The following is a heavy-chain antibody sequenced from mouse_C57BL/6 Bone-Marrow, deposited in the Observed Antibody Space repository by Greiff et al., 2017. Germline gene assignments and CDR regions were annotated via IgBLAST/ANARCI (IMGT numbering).Heavy chain of an antibody. V-gene: IGHV14-4*01. J-gene: IGHJ3*01. D-gene: IGHD1-1*01. CDR2: IDPENGDT. CDR1: GFNIKDDY. Sequence: VQLKESGAELVRPGASVKLSCTASGFNIKDDYMHWVKQRPEQGLEWIGWIDPENGDTEYASKFQGKATITADTSCNTAYLQLSSLTSEDTAVYYCTDYYGSSGAYWGQGTLVTVSA. CDR3: TDYYGSSGAY.